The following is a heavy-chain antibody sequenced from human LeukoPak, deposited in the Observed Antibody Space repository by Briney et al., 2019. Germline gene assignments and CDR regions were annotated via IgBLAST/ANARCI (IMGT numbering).Heavy chain of an antibody. Sequence: SQTLSLTCTVSGGSISSGGYYWSWVRQHPGRGGEGIWYIYYSGRPYYNPSLQSRVTISVDTSKNHFSLKLSSVTAADTAVYYCARDGPVEMATIDWGQGTLVTVSS. CDR3: ARDGPVEMATID. CDR2: IYYSGRP. V-gene: IGHV4-31*03. D-gene: IGHD5-24*01. J-gene: IGHJ4*02. CDR1: GGSISSGGYY.